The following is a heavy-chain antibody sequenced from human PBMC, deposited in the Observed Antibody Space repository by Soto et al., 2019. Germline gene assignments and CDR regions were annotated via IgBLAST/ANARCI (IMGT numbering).Heavy chain of an antibody. V-gene: IGHV3-9*01. J-gene: IGHJ4*02. CDR2: ISWNSAAT. CDR3: AKGGNYTLGYYFDY. CDR1: GFTFDDYA. Sequence: EVQLVESGGGLVQPGRSLRLSCAASGFTFDDYAMHWVRQAPGKGLEWVSGISWNSAATGYANSVKGRFTISRDNAKNSLYLQMNSLRAEDTALYYCAKGGNYTLGYYFDYWGQGTLVTVSS. D-gene: IGHD1-26*01.